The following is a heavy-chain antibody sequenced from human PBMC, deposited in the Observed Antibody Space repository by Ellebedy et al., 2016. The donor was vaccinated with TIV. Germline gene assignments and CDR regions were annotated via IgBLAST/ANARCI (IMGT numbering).Heavy chain of an antibody. CDR1: GLSVSSTY. J-gene: IGHJ3*02. CDR3: ARETFNDVDLIVWGVLDI. CDR2: IHTGGDT. D-gene: IGHD3-22*01. Sequence: GGSLRLSCAASGLSVSSTYMSWVRQAPGKGLEWVSVIHTGGDTYYADSVKGRFIMSRDNSKNTRHLQINSVRVEDTAVYYCARETFNDVDLIVWGVLDIWGQGTMVTVSS. V-gene: IGHV3-66*01.